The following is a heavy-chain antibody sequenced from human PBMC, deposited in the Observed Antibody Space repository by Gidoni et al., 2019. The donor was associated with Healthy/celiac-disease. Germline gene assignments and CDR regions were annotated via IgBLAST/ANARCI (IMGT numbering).Heavy chain of an antibody. V-gene: IGHV1-2*02. J-gene: IGHJ6*02. CDR3: ARGGTWEGGYSGYDYAYYYGMDV. D-gene: IGHD5-12*01. Sequence: QVQLVQSCAAVQKPAASVQVSCKASGYTFTGSYLPWLRQAPGQGLEWMGWINPNSGGTNYAQKFQGRVTMTRDTSISTAYMELSRLRSDDTAVYYCARGGTWEGGYSGYDYAYYYGMDVWGQGTTVTVSS. CDR1: GYTFTGSY. CDR2: INPNSGGT.